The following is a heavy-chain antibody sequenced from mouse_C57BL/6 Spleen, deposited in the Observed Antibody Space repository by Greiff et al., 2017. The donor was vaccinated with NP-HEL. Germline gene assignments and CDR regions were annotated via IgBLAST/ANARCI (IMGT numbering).Heavy chain of an antibody. Sequence: QVQLQQPGAELARPGASVKLSCKASGYTFTSYGISWVKQRTGQGLEWIGEIYPRSGNTYYNEKFKGKATLTADKSSSTAYMELRSLTSEDSAVYFCATIYDGPYFDYWGQGTTLTVAS. V-gene: IGHV1-81*01. D-gene: IGHD2-3*01. CDR3: ATIYDGPYFDY. J-gene: IGHJ2*01. CDR1: GYTFTSYG. CDR2: IYPRSGNT.